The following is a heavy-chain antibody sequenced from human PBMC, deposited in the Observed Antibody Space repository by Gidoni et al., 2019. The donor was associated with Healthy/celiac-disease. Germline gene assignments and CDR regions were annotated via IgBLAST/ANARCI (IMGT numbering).Heavy chain of an antibody. Sequence: QVQLVQSGAEVTKPGAAAKVTCKASGSTFTSYGISWVRQPPGQGLEWMGWISASNGNTNYAQKLQGRVTMTTDTSTSTAYMELRSLRSDDTAVYYCARDLGDYDEITYDYWGQGTLVTVSS. CDR1: GSTFTSYG. CDR2: ISASNGNT. D-gene: IGHD4-17*01. V-gene: IGHV1-18*04. J-gene: IGHJ4*02. CDR3: ARDLGDYDEITYDY.